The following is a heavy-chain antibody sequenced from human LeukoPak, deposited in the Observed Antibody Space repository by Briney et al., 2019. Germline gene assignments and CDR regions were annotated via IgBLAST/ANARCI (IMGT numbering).Heavy chain of an antibody. CDR3: ARGLSAAAGTRAPFDP. J-gene: IGHJ5*02. Sequence: PSETLSLTCTVSGGSISSGDYYWSWIRQPPGKGLEWIGYIYYSGSTYYNPSLKSRVTISVDTSKNQFSLKLSSVTAADTAVYYCARGLSAAAGTRAPFDPWGQGTLVTVSS. CDR2: IYYSGST. V-gene: IGHV4-30-4*01. D-gene: IGHD6-13*01. CDR1: GGSISSGDYY.